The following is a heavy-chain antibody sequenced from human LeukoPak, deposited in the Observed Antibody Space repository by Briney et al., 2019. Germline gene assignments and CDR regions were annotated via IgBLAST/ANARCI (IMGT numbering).Heavy chain of an antibody. CDR3: GRGNKSFDP. CDR2: INPNTGGT. CDR1: GYTFTAYY. V-gene: IGHV1-2*02. Sequence: GTSAKVSCEASGYTFTAYYVHWVRQAPGQGLEWMGWINPNTGGTNYAQKFQGRVTMTKDTSINAAYMELNKLTSDDTAVYYCGRGNKSFDPWGQGTLVTVSS. J-gene: IGHJ5*02.